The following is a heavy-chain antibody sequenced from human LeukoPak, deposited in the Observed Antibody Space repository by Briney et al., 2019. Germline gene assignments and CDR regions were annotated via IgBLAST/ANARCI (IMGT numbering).Heavy chain of an antibody. D-gene: IGHD3-22*01. Sequence: PSETLSLTCAVYGGFFSGYYWSWIRQPPGKGLEWIGEINHSGSTNYNPSLKSRVTISLDTSRNPFSLKLNSVTAADTAVYYCAKSNGYGLIDIWGQGTMVTVSS. V-gene: IGHV4-34*01. CDR3: AKSNGYGLIDI. CDR1: GGFFSGYY. CDR2: INHSGST. J-gene: IGHJ3*02.